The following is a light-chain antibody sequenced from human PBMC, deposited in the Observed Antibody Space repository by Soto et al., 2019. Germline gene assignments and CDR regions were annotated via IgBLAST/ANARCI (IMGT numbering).Light chain of an antibody. CDR3: GTWDSSLSALVV. CDR2: DNS. CDR1: SSNIGNNY. J-gene: IGLJ2*01. Sequence: QSVLTQPPSVSAAPGQKVTISCSGSSSNIGNNYVSWYQQLPGTAPKLLIYDNSKRPSGIPDRFSGSKSGTSATLGITGLQTGDEADYYCGTWDSSLSALVVFGGGTKLTVL. V-gene: IGLV1-51*01.